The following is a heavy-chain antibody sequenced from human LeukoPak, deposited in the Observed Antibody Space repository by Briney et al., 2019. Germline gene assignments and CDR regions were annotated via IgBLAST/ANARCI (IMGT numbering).Heavy chain of an antibody. Sequence: GGSLRLSCAASGFTFSSYAMSWVRQAPGKGLEWVGRIKSKTDGGTTDYAAPVKGRFTISRDDSKNTLYLQMNSLKTEDTAVYYCTTGEGLGYYFDYWGQGTLVTVSS. V-gene: IGHV3-15*01. D-gene: IGHD2-15*01. J-gene: IGHJ4*02. CDR2: IKSKTDGGTT. CDR3: TTGEGLGYYFDY. CDR1: GFTFSSYA.